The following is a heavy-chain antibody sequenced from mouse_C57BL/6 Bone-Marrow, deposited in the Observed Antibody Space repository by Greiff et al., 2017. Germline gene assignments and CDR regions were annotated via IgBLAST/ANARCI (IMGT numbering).Heavy chain of an antibody. V-gene: IGHV1-50*01. D-gene: IGHD1-1*01. J-gene: IGHJ3*01. CDR1: GYTFTSYW. CDR2: IEPSDSYT. Sequence: QVQLQQPGAELVKPGASVKLSCKASGYTFTSYWMQWVKQRPGQGLEWIGEIEPSDSYTNYNQKFKGKATLTVNTSTSTAYMQLSSLTSEDSAVYYCARDYYGSSMFAYGGQGTLVTVSA. CDR3: ARDYYGSSMFAY.